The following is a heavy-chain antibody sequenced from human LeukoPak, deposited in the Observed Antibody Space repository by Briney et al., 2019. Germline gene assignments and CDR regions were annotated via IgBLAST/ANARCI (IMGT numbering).Heavy chain of an antibody. CDR3: ARGLGYSYGFLIVTTGYYFDY. CDR1: GYTFTSYD. D-gene: IGHD5-18*01. V-gene: IGHV1-8*01. J-gene: IGHJ4*02. CDR2: MNPNSGNT. Sequence: GASVKVSCKASGYTFTSYDINWVRQATGQGLEWMGWMNPNSGNTGYAQKFQGRVTMTRNTSISTAYMELSSLRSEDTAVYYCARGLGYSYGFLIVTTGYYFDYWGQGTLVTVSS.